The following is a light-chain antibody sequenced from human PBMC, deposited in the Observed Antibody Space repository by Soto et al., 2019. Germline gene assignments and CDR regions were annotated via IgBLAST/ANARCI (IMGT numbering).Light chain of an antibody. CDR1: QSVNSN. J-gene: IGKJ1*01. CDR2: GAS. V-gene: IGKV3-15*01. Sequence: EIVTTQSPATLSVSPGERATLSCRASQSVNSNLAWYQQRPGQAPRLLIYGASTRATGIPARFSGSGSGTDFTLSISSLLSEDFAVYYCQQYSNWPRTFGQGNKVEIK. CDR3: QQYSNWPRT.